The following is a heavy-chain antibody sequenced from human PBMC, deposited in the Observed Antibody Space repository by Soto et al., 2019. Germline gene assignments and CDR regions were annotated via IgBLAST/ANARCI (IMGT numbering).Heavy chain of an antibody. CDR2: IKSKTDGSTI. D-gene: IGHD3-3*01. CDR3: ARDPLDPGPHKTLRYYDFWISPI. Sequence: PGGSLRLSCAASGFTFSNAWMNWVRQAPGKGLEWVGRIKSKTDGSTIYYADSVKGRFTISRDNAKNSLYLQMNSLRAEDTAVYYCARDPLDPGPHKTLRYYDFWISPIWGQGTMVTVSS. CDR1: GFTFSNAW. J-gene: IGHJ3*02. V-gene: IGHV3-11*01.